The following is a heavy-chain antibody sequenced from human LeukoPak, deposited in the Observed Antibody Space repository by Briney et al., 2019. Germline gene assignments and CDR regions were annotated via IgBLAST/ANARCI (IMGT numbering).Heavy chain of an antibody. CDR3: ARDGVYYDSSGHPFDY. D-gene: IGHD3-22*01. J-gene: IGHJ4*02. Sequence: GASEKVSCKASGGTFSSYAISWVRQAPGQGLEWMGGIIPIFGTANYAQKFQGRVTITADESTSTAYMELSSLRSEDTAVYYCARDGVYYDSSGHPFDYWGQGTLVTVSS. CDR1: GGTFSSYA. CDR2: IIPIFGTA. V-gene: IGHV1-69*13.